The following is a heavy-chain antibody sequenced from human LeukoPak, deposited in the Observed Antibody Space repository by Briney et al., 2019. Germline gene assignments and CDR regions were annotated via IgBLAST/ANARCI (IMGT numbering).Heavy chain of an antibody. J-gene: IGHJ3*02. D-gene: IGHD6-19*01. Sequence: ASVKVSCKASGYTFTGYYMHWVRQAPGQGLEWMGWINPNSGGTNYAQKFQGRVTMTRDTSISTAYMELGRLRSDDTAVYYCAREDSSGWYLWGGAFDIWGQGTMVTVSS. V-gene: IGHV1-2*02. CDR3: AREDSSGWYLWGGAFDI. CDR1: GYTFTGYY. CDR2: INPNSGGT.